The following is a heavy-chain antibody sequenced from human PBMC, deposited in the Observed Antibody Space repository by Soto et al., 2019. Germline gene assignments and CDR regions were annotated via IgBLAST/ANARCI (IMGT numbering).Heavy chain of an antibody. D-gene: IGHD2-2*01. CDR3: ARGYCSSIGCSHYFHY. J-gene: IGHJ4*02. Sequence: GASVKVSYKASGYTFTGYYMHWLRQAPGQGLEWMALINPTSGGTNYAQKFQGRVTMSWDTSISTAYMELSRLTSDDTAIYYCARGYCSSIGCSHYFHYWGQGTLVTVSS. CDR1: GYTFTGYY. CDR2: INPTSGGT. V-gene: IGHV1-2*02.